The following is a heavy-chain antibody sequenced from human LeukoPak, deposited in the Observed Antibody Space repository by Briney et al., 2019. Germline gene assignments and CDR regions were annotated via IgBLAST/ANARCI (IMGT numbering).Heavy chain of an antibody. CDR3: AKLRVAANFDY. D-gene: IGHD2-15*01. CDR2: ISDSGGST. CDR1: GFTFSISA. V-gene: IGHV3-23*01. J-gene: IGHJ4*02. Sequence: PGGSLRLSCAASGFTFSISAMSWVRQAPGKGLEWVSGISDSGGSTFYADSVKGRFTISRDNSKNTLYLQMNSLRAEDTAVYYCAKLRVAANFDYWGQGTLVTVSS.